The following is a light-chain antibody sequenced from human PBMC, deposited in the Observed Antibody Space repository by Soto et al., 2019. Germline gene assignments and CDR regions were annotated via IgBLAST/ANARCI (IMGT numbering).Light chain of an antibody. J-gene: IGLJ1*01. CDR3: QSYASSLSGYV. CDR1: SSNIGAGYN. Sequence: QSVLTQPPSVSGAPGQRVTISCTGSSSNIGAGYNVHWYQQLPGTAPKLLIYDNSNRPSGVPDRFSGSKSGTSASLAITGLQAEDEADYYCQSYASSLSGYVFGTGTKLTVL. CDR2: DNS. V-gene: IGLV1-40*01.